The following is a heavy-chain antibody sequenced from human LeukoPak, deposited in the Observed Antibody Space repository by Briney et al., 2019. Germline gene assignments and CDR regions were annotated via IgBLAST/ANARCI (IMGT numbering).Heavy chain of an antibody. Sequence: SVKVSCKASGDSFSSYAISWVRQAPGQGLEWMGSIIPILGVTNYAQKFQGRVTITADRSTNTAYMELSSLRSDDTAVYYCARDDYWRASSCLPPDYWGQGTLVTVSS. CDR2: IIPILGVT. J-gene: IGHJ4*02. CDR3: ARDDYWRASSCLPPDY. D-gene: IGHD2-15*01. CDR1: GDSFSSYA. V-gene: IGHV1-69*04.